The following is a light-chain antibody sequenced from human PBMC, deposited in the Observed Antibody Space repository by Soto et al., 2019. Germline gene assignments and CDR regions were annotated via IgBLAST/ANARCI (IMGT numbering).Light chain of an antibody. CDR3: QHYGASTKYT. V-gene: IGKV3-20*01. Sequence: EIVLTQSPGTLSLSPGQRATLSCRASQSVSSSSLAWYQQRPGQAPRLLIYGASRRATGIPDRFSGSGSGTDFTLTISRLEPEDFAAYYYQHYGASTKYTFGQGTKLEIK. CDR1: QSVSSSS. CDR2: GAS. J-gene: IGKJ2*01.